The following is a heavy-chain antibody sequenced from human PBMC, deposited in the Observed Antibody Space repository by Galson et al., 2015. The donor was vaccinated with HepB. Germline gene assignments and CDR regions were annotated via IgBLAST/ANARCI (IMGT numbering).Heavy chain of an antibody. V-gene: IGHV1-46*03. CDR2: INSSGGST. D-gene: IGHD4-17*01. CDR3: ARDSGEDDVTIYYFDY. CDR1: GYTFITYY. Sequence: SVKASCKASGYTFITYYMHWVRQAPGQGLEWMGIINSSGGSTNYAQKFQGRVTMTRDTSTSTVYMELSSLRSEDTAVYYCARDSGEDDVTIYYFDYWGQGTLVTVSS. J-gene: IGHJ4*02.